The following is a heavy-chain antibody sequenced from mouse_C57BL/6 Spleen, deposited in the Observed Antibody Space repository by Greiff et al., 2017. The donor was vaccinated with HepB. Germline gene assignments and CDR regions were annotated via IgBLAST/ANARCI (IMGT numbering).Heavy chain of an antibody. J-gene: IGHJ2*01. V-gene: IGHV1-80*01. Sequence: QVQLQQSGAELVKPGASVKISCKASGYAFSSYWMNWVKQRPGKGLEWIGQIYPGDGDTNYNGKFKGKATLTADKSSSTAYMQLSSLTSEDSAVYCCAALPIGNYFDYWGQGTTLTVSS. D-gene: IGHD2-10*01. CDR3: AALPIGNYFDY. CDR2: IYPGDGDT. CDR1: GYAFSSYW.